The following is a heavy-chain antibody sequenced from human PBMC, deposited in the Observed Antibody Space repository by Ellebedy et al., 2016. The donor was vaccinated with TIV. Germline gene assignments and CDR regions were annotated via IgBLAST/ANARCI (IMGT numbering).Heavy chain of an antibody. CDR3: SSDLTGIRDY. CDR1: GFTLSSYW. V-gene: IGHV3-74*01. Sequence: GGSLRLSXAASGFTLSSYWMHWVRQVPGKGLVWVSRIDTDGRTTDYADSVKGRFTVSRDNAKNTLFLEMNSLRAEDTAVYYCSSDLTGIRDYWGQGILVTVSS. D-gene: IGHD3-9*01. J-gene: IGHJ4*02. CDR2: IDTDGRTT.